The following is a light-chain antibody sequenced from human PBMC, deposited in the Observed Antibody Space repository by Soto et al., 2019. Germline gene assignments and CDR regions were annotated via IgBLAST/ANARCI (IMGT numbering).Light chain of an antibody. CDR2: AAS. V-gene: IGKV3-15*01. CDR3: QQYNNWSPIT. J-gene: IGKJ3*01. Sequence: EIVMTQSPATLSVSPGARATLSCRASQSVSGNLAWYQQKPGQAPRLLLYAASTSATGIPARFSGSGSGTEFTLTISSLQSEDFAVYYCQQYNNWSPITFGPGNKVDSK. CDR1: QSVSGN.